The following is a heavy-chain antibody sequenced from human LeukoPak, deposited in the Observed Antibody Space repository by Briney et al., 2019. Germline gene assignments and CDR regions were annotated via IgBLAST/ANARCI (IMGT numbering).Heavy chain of an antibody. Sequence: ASVKVSCKASGYTFTSYGISWVRQAPGQGLEWMGWINPNSGGTNYAQKFQGRVTMTRDTSISTAYMGLSRLRSDDTAVYYCARGQAPMITFGGVIVHPDWFDPWGQGTLVTVSS. V-gene: IGHV1-2*02. J-gene: IGHJ5*02. CDR3: ARGQAPMITFGGVIVHPDWFDP. CDR2: INPNSGGT. D-gene: IGHD3-16*02. CDR1: GYTFTSYG.